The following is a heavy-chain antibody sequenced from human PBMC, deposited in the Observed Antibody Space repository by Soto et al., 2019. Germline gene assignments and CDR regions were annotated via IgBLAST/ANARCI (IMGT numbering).Heavy chain of an antibody. CDR1: GFSLSTSGVG. V-gene: IGHV2-5*02. CDR3: AHSVSAAACDY. D-gene: IGHD6-13*01. Sequence: QITLKESGPTLVKPTQTLTLTCTFSGFSLSTSGVGVGWIRQPPGKALEWLALIYWDDDKRYSPSLKRRLTITKDTSKNQVVLTMTNMAPVDTATYYCAHSVSAAACDYWGQGTLVTVSS. CDR2: IYWDDDK. J-gene: IGHJ4*02.